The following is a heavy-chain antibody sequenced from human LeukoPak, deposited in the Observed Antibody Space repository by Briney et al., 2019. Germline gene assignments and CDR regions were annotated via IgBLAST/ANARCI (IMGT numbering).Heavy chain of an antibody. Sequence: SETLSLTCSVSNGSMTSDSYYWAWVRQPPGKGLEWIGTIFYSGKTYYSASRKSRVTVSLDTSKKNFSLRLSSVAAADTVVYYCARLWIAATWFGAWGEGALVTVSS. D-gene: IGHD6-25*01. V-gene: IGHV4-39*01. CDR3: ARLWIAATWFGA. CDR1: NGSMTSDSYY. CDR2: IFYSGKT. J-gene: IGHJ5*02.